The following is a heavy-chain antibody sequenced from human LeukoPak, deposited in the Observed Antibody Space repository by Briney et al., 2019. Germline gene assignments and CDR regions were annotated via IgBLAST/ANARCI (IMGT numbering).Heavy chain of an antibody. CDR3: AKEQDNPLRLSHFDA. CDR1: GFTFNNYA. V-gene: IGHV3-23*01. D-gene: IGHD1-14*01. J-gene: IGHJ4*02. CDR2: VSGDGQRT. Sequence: GGSLRVSCAGSGFTFNNYALNWVRQAPGKGLQWVAAVSGDGQRTFYADSVKGRFTIFRDNSMNTLSLQMNSLRADDTALYYCAKEQDNPLRLSHFDAWGQGILVTVSA.